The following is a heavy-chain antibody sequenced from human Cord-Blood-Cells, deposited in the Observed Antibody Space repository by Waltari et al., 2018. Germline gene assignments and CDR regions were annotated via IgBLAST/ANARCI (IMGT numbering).Heavy chain of an antibody. CDR1: GGTFSSYA. V-gene: IGHV1-69*04. CDR3: AGEGVLYFSYFDY. Sequence: PGSSVKVSCKASGGTFSSYAIRWVRQAPGQGLEWMGRIIPILGIANYAQKFQGRVTITADKSTSTAYMGLSSLRSEDTAVYYWAGEGVLYFSYFDYWGQGTLVTVSS. J-gene: IGHJ4*02. D-gene: IGHD3-9*01. CDR2: IIPILGIA.